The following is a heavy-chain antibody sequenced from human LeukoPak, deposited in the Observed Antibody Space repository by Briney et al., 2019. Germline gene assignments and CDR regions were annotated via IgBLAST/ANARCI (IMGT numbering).Heavy chain of an antibody. CDR2: INPSGGST. CDR3: ARIACSGGSCYSDYYYYYGMDV. CDR1: GYTFTSYY. Sequence: GASVKVSCKASGYTFTSYYMHWVRQAPGQGLEWMGIINPSGGSTSYAQKFQGRVTMTGDTSTSTVYMELSSLRSEDTAVYYCARIACSGGSCYSDYYYYYGMDVWGQGTTVTVSS. J-gene: IGHJ6*02. V-gene: IGHV1-46*01. D-gene: IGHD2-15*01.